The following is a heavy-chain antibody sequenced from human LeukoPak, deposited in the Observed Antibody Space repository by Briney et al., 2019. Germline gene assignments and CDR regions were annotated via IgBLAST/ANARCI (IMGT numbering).Heavy chain of an antibody. J-gene: IGHJ4*02. V-gene: IGHV4-30-2*01. CDR2: IYHSGST. Sequence: SETLSLTCAVSGGSISSGGYPWSWIRQPPGKGLEWIGYIYHSGSTYYNPSLKSRVTISVDRSKNQFSLKLSSVTAADTAVYYCARVRAPGGGDYFDYWGQGTLVTVSS. CDR3: ARVRAPGGGDYFDY. D-gene: IGHD2-2*01. CDR1: GGSISSGGYP.